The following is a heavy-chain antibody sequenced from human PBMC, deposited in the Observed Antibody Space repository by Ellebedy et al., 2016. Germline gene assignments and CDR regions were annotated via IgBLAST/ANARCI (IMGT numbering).Heavy chain of an antibody. CDR3: TSDSGELWPDYYIDY. CDR1: GFTFSSYA. D-gene: IGHD1-26*01. CDR2: ISYDGSNK. J-gene: IGHJ4*02. Sequence: GGSLRLSCAASGFTFSSYAMHWVRQAPGKGLEWVAVISYDGSNKYYADSVKGRFTISGYNSKNTLYLQMNSLRAEDTAVYYCTSDSGELWPDYYIDYWGQGTLVTVSS. V-gene: IGHV3-30-3*01.